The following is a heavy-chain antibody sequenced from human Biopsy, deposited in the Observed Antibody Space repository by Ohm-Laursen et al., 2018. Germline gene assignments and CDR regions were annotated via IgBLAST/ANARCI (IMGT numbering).Heavy chain of an antibody. Sequence: SLRLSCAASGFTFSPYSMNWVRQAPGQGLEWVSSISSSGSFIYFADSVKGRFTISRDNARNSLYQQMNSLRAEDTAVYYCGRGQTVAPGYYGMDVWGQGTTVTVSS. V-gene: IGHV3-21*01. D-gene: IGHD4-17*01. CDR1: GFTFSPYS. CDR3: GRGQTVAPGYYGMDV. CDR2: ISSSGSFI. J-gene: IGHJ6*02.